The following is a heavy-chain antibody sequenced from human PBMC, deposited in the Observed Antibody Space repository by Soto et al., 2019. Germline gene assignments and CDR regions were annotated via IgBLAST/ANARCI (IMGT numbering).Heavy chain of an antibody. Sequence: ASVKVSCKASGGTFSSYAISWVRQAPGQGLEWMGGIIPIFGTANYAQKFQGRVTITADESTSTAYMELSSLRSEDTAVYYCASTDIVVVVAATGTQYAFDIWGQGTMVTVSS. CDR2: IIPIFGTA. V-gene: IGHV1-69*13. D-gene: IGHD2-15*01. CDR1: GGTFSSYA. CDR3: ASTDIVVVVAATGTQYAFDI. J-gene: IGHJ3*02.